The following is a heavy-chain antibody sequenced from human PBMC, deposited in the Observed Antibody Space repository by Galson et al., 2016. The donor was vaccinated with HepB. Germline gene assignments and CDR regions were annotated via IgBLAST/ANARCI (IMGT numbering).Heavy chain of an antibody. V-gene: IGHV1-2*04. CDR2: INPNSGGT. CDR3: ARESLTMVRGAPLYGMDV. D-gene: IGHD3-10*01. CDR1: GYTFIGYY. J-gene: IGHJ6*02. Sequence: SGYTFIGYYIHWVRQAPGQGLEWMGWINPNSGGTNYAQKFQGWVTVTRDTSISTAYMEVSRLSSDDTAVYYCARESLTMVRGAPLYGMDVWGQGTTITVSS.